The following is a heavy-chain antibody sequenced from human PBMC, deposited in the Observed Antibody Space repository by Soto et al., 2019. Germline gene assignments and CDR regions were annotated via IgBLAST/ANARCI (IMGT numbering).Heavy chain of an antibody. V-gene: IGHV4-61*01. CDR2: VYYSGTT. CDR3: ARTTAVPNTLRSRYFFDY. CDR1: GGSVSDKTYY. J-gene: IGHJ4*02. Sequence: TSETLSLTFSVSGGSVSDKTYYWSWIRQPPGKRLEWIGYVYYSGTTNYNPSLKIRVTISVDLSKNRFSLRLSSVTTADTALYYCARTTAVPNTLRSRYFFDYWGQGTLVTVSS. D-gene: IGHD4-17*01.